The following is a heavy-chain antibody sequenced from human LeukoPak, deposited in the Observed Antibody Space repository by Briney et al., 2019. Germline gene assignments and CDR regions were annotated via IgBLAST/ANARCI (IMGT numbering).Heavy chain of an antibody. CDR2: ITDSGSSI. Sequence: PGGSLRLSCAASGFTLRDYNMNWVRQAPGQGLEWVSYITDSGSSIHYADSVNGRFTISRDNAKNSLYLQMNSLRAEDSAVYYCARSIGLTGGGVDVWGRGTTVTVSS. V-gene: IGHV3-11*01. J-gene: IGHJ6*02. CDR3: ARSIGLTGGGVDV. CDR1: GFTLRDYN. D-gene: IGHD3-9*01.